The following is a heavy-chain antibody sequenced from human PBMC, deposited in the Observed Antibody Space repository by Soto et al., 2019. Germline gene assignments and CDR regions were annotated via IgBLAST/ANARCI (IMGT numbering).Heavy chain of an antibody. CDR2: IIPIFGTA. CDR3: ARKSGWTNYYYGMDV. CDR1: GGTFSSYA. J-gene: IGHJ6*02. D-gene: IGHD6-19*01. V-gene: IGHV1-69*13. Sequence: SLKVSCKASGGTFSSYAISWVRQAPGQGLEWMGGIIPIFGTANYAQKFQGRVTITADESTSTAYMELSSLRSEDTAVYYCARKSGWTNYYYGMDVWGQGTTVTVSS.